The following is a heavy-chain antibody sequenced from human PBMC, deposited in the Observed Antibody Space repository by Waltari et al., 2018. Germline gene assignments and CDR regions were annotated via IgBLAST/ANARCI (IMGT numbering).Heavy chain of an antibody. D-gene: IGHD3-9*01. CDR2: IIPIVGTA. CDR3: ARDPYDILTGYSGS. J-gene: IGHJ4*02. Sequence: QVQLVQSGAEVKKPGSSVKVSCKASGGTFSSYAISWVRQAPGQGLEWMGRIIPIVGTANDAQKFQGRVTITADESTSTADMELSSLRSEDTAVYYCARDPYDILTGYSGSWGQGTLVTVSS. CDR1: GGTFSSYA. V-gene: IGHV1-69*11.